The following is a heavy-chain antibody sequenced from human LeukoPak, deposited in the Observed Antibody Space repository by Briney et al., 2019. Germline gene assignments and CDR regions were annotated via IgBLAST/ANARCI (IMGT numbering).Heavy chain of an antibody. CDR3: ARFGGPGGWFDP. V-gene: IGHV4-59*01. CDR2: IYYSGST. Sequence: SETLSLTCTASGGSISSYYWSWIRQPPGKGLEWIGYIYYSGSTNYNPSLKSRVTISVDTSKNQFSLKLSSVTAADTAVYYCARFGGPGGWFDPWGQGTLVTVSS. CDR1: GGSISSYY. J-gene: IGHJ5*02. D-gene: IGHD3-16*01.